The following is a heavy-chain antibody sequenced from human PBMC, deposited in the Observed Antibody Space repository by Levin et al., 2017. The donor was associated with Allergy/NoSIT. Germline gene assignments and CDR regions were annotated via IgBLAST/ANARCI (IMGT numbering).Heavy chain of an antibody. CDR1: GFTFSSYA. J-gene: IGHJ2*01. D-gene: IGHD4-11*01. V-gene: IGHV3-23*01. CDR2: ISGSGGST. CDR3: AKDPMTTVTYFDL. Sequence: PSETLSLTCAASGFTFSSYAMSWVRQAPGKGLEWVSAISGSGGSTYYADSVKGRFTISRDNSKNTLYLQMNSLRAEDTAVYYCAKDPMTTVTYFDLWGRGTLVTVSS.